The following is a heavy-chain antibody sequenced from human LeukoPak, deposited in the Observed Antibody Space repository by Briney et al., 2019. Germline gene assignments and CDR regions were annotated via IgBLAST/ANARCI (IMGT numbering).Heavy chain of an antibody. Sequence: PSETLSLTCAVYGGSFSGYYWSWIRQPPGKGLEWIGEINHSGSTSYNPSLKSRVTISVDTSKNQFSLKLSSVTAADTAVYYCASAKLYYYGSAWFDPWGQGTLVTVSS. D-gene: IGHD3-10*01. CDR2: INHSGST. J-gene: IGHJ5*02. CDR1: GGSFSGYY. V-gene: IGHV4-34*01. CDR3: ASAKLYYYGSAWFDP.